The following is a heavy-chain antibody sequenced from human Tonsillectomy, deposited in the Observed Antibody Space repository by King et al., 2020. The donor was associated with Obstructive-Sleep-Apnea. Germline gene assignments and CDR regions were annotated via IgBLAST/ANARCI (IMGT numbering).Heavy chain of an antibody. CDR1: GFTFSNYV. Sequence: VQLVESGGGLVQPGGSLRLSFAASGFTFSNYVMSWVRQAPGKGLEWVSSISGSSGSTYYADSVKGRFTISRDNSKNTLYLQMNSLRAEDTAVFYCAGRYYDSAGYYYGFDHWGQGTLVTVSS. D-gene: IGHD3-22*01. CDR2: ISGSSGST. CDR3: AGRYYDSAGYYYGFDH. J-gene: IGHJ4*02. V-gene: IGHV3-23*04.